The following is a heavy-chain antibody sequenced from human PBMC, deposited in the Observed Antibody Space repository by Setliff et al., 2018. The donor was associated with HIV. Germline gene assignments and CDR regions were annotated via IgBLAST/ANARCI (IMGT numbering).Heavy chain of an antibody. D-gene: IGHD3-10*01. CDR1: GGFLSNNG. CDR3: ARVPRLTMIRGVFDY. CDR2: IIPFTGTT. V-gene: IGHV1-69*05. Sequence: SVKVSCKTSGGFLSNNGITWVRQAPGQGLEWMGGIIPFTGTTNYAQKFQGRVTITTDESRSIVYMEVSSLRSEDTAVYYCARVPRLTMIRGVFDYWGQGTLVTSPQ. J-gene: IGHJ4*02.